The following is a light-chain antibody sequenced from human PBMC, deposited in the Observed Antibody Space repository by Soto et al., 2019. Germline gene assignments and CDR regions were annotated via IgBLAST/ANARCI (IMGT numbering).Light chain of an antibody. J-gene: IGKJ2*01. V-gene: IGKV1-5*01. CDR2: DAS. CDR1: QSINSL. CDR3: LQYDHYST. Sequence: DIQMTQSPSTLSASVGDSVTITCRASQSINSLVAWYQQHPGKAPKLLIHDASSLENGVPSRFSGSGSGTGFTLTITSLQPDDFATYYCLQYDHYSTFGQETKLEI.